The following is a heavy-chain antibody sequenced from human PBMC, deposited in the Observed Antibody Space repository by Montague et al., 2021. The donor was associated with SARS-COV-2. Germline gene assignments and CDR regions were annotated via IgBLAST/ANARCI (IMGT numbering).Heavy chain of an antibody. V-gene: IGHV4-31*03. J-gene: IGHJ4*02. Sequence: TLSLTCTVSGGSISSSAYYWSWIRQHPGKGLEWIGYIYYTGSSYYNPTLRSRLTISVDTSKNQFSLKLNSVTAAETAVCYCARGGRAYCSGGSCYFVFDYWGQGTLVTVSS. CDR2: IYYTGSS. D-gene: IGHD2-15*01. CDR1: GGSISSSAYY. CDR3: ARGGRAYCSGGSCYFVFDY.